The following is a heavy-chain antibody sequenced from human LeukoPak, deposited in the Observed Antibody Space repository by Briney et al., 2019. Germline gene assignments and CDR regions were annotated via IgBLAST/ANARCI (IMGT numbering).Heavy chain of an antibody. CDR1: GFTFSNAW. CDR2: IKSKTDGGTT. J-gene: IGHJ4*02. V-gene: IGHV3-15*07. D-gene: IGHD3-22*01. CDR3: STTYYYDSSEGY. Sequence: PGGSLRLSCAASGFTFSNAWMNWVRQAPGKGLEWVGRIKSKTDGGTTDYAARVKGRFTIARDDSKNTLYLQKNSLKTEDTAVYYCSTTYYYDSSEGYWGQGTLVTVSS.